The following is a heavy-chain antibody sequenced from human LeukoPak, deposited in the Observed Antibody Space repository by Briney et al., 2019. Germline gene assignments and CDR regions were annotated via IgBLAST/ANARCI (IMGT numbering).Heavy chain of an antibody. CDR2: ISYDGSNK. Sequence: QPGRSLRLSCAASGYTFSSYGMHWVRQAPGKGLEWVAVISYDGSNKYYADSVKGRFTISRDNSKNTLYLQMNNLRAEDAAVYYCASRSVSSRYGDFDYWGQGTLVTVSS. D-gene: IGHD6-25*01. CDR3: ASRSVSSRYGDFDY. J-gene: IGHJ4*02. CDR1: GYTFSSYG. V-gene: IGHV3-30*03.